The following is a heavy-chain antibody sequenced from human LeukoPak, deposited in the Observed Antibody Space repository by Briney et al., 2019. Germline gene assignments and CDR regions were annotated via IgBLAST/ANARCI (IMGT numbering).Heavy chain of an antibody. J-gene: IGHJ4*02. Sequence: ASVKVSCKASGYTFTGYYMHWVRQARGQGLEWMGWINPNSGDTNYAQKFQGRVTMTRDTSISTAYMELSRLRSDDTAVYYCARDSIVYYYDSSGYYYNYFDYWGQGSLVTVSS. V-gene: IGHV1-2*02. CDR3: ARDSIVYYYDSSGYYYNYFDY. CDR1: GYTFTGYY. CDR2: INPNSGDT. D-gene: IGHD3-22*01.